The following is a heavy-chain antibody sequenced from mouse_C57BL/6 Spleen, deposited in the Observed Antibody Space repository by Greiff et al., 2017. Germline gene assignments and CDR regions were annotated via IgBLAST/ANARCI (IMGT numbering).Heavy chain of an antibody. CDR3: ARSGSSGPYYFDY. Sequence: QVHVKQPGAELVMPGASVKLSCTASGYTFTSYWMHWVKQRPGQGLEWIGEIDPSDSYTNYNQKFKGKSTLTVDKSSSTAYMQLSSLTSEDSAVYYCARSGSSGPYYFDYWGQGTTLTVSS. V-gene: IGHV1-69*01. CDR1: GYTFTSYW. D-gene: IGHD3-2*02. J-gene: IGHJ2*01. CDR2: IDPSDSYT.